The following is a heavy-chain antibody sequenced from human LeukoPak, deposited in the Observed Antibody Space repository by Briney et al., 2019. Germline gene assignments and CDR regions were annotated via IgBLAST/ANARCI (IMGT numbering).Heavy chain of an antibody. CDR2: INSDSGFT. D-gene: IGHD3-9*01. V-gene: IGHV1-2*02. J-gene: IGHJ5*02. CDR1: GYTFTGYY. CDR3: ARNFDMKGFDP. Sequence: ASVKVSCKASGYTFTGYYMNWVRQAPGQGLEWMGWINSDSGFTKYAQKFQGRVTMTRDTSITTVYMDLTRLTSDDTAVYYCARNFDMKGFDPWGQGTLVAVSS.